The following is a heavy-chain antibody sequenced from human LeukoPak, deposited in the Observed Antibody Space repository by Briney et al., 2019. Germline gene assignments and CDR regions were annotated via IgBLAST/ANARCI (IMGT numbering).Heavy chain of an antibody. CDR2: IKEDGSEK. V-gene: IGHV3-7*01. CDR1: GFTFSSYW. Sequence: GGSLRLSCAASGFTFSSYWMSWVRQAPWKGLEWVANIKEDGSEKYYVDSVKGRFTISRDNAKNSLYLQMSGLRAEDTALYYCARTGYFDYWGQGTLVTVSS. CDR3: ARTGYFDY. J-gene: IGHJ4*02.